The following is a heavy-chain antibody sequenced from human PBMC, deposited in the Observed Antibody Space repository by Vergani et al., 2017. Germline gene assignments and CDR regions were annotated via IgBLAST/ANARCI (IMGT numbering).Heavy chain of an antibody. J-gene: IGHJ1*01. V-gene: IGHV3-30*03. CDR2: ISYDGTKK. D-gene: IGHD1-1*01. CDR1: GFTSSNYG. Sequence: QVHLVESGGGVVQPGRSLRLSCVVSGFTSSNYGMHWVRQAPGKGLEWVAVISYDGTKKYYADSVKGRFTISKDNSKSTLYLQMNSLRTEDTAVYYCETKSCGTAGCQIGYFREWGQGTLVTVSS. CDR3: ETKSCGTAGCQIGYFRE.